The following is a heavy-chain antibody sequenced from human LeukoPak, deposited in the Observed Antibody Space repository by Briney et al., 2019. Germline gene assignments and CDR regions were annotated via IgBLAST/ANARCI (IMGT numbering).Heavy chain of an antibody. V-gene: IGHV3-74*01. CDR1: GFTISDHF. CDR2: IDRGGSEI. Sequence: PGGSLRLSCAPSGFTISDHFMHCVRQGPGKGLMWVSRIDRGGSEINYADSVKGRFTISRGNAKNTLYLQMNSLRDEDTAVYYCARHIRAAAFDPWGQGTLVTVSS. CDR3: ARHIRAAAFDP. J-gene: IGHJ5*02. D-gene: IGHD6-13*01.